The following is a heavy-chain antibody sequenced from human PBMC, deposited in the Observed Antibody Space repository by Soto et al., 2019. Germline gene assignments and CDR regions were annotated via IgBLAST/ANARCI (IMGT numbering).Heavy chain of an antibody. V-gene: IGHV3-48*02. Sequence: ESGGGLVQPGGSLRLSCAASGFPFSIYSMNWVRQAPGKGLEWFSYITSDTNTIKYADSVKGRFTISRANAKNSLYLQMNNLRDEDTAVYFCARSVEGHFDYWGQGTVVTVSS. J-gene: IGHJ4*02. D-gene: IGHD6-19*01. CDR1: GFPFSIYS. CDR2: ITSDTNTI. CDR3: ARSVEGHFDY.